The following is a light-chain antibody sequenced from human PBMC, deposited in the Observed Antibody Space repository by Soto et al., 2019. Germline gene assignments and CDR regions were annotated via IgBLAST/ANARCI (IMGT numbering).Light chain of an antibody. J-gene: IGLJ1*01. CDR2: DES. CDR3: CSYAGYSTYV. Sequence: QSALTQPASVSGSPGQSITISCTGTSSDVGSYNLVSWYQQHPGKAPKLMIYDESKRPSGVSNRFSGSKSGNTASLTISGLQAEDEADYYCCSYAGYSTYVFGSGTKLTVL. CDR1: SSDVGSYNL. V-gene: IGLV2-23*01.